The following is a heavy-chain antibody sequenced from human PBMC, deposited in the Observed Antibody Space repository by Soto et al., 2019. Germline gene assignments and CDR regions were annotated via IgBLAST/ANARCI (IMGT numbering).Heavy chain of an antibody. J-gene: IGHJ3*02. CDR1: GYTFTSYY. V-gene: IGHV1-69*13. D-gene: IGHD3-22*01. CDR3: ASLSRYYDSSGYYFSLAAFDI. Sequence: SVKVSCKASGYTFTSYYMHWVRQAPGQGLEWMGRIIPIFGTANYAQKFQGRVTITADESTSTAYMELSSLRSEDTAVYYCASLSRYYDSSGYYFSLAAFDIWGQGTMVTVSS. CDR2: IIPIFGTA.